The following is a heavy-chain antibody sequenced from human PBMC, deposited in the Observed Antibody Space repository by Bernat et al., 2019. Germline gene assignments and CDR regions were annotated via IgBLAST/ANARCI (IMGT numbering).Heavy chain of an antibody. D-gene: IGHD4-17*01. J-gene: IGHJ5*02. V-gene: IGHV3-23*01. CDR2: ISSSGGST. CDR1: GFTFSSYA. Sequence: EVQLLESGGGLVQPGGSLRLSCAASGFTFSSYAMSWVRQAPGRGLEWVSAISSSGGSTYYADSVKGRFTISRDNSKNTLYLQMNSLRAEDTAVYYCAKDPAYGDDEAPPRGQGTVVTVSS. CDR3: AKDPAYGDDEAPP.